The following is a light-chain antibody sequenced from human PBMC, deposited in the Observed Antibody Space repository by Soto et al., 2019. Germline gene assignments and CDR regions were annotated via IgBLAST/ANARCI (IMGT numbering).Light chain of an antibody. J-gene: IGLJ2*01. Sequence: QSALTQPASVSGSPGQSITISCTGSSSDVGGYDYVSWYQQHPGKVPKLMIYEVSNRPSGVSSRFFGSKSGNTASLTISGLQAEDEADYYCSSFSTTNTLVVFGGGTKLTVL. V-gene: IGLV2-14*01. CDR3: SSFSTTNTLVV. CDR2: EVS. CDR1: SSDVGGYDY.